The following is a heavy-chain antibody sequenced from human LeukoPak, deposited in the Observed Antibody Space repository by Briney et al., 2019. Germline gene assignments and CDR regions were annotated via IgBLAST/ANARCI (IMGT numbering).Heavy chain of an antibody. Sequence: GASVKVSCKASGYTFTSYAIQWVRQAPGQRLEWMGWINAGHGNTKYSQKFQGRVTFTGDTSASTAYMELSSLRSEDTAVYYCARGAGFAEALPEYWGQGTLLTVSS. CDR2: INAGHGNT. CDR1: GYTFTSYA. CDR3: ARGAGFAEALPEY. V-gene: IGHV1-3*01. D-gene: IGHD6-19*01. J-gene: IGHJ4*02.